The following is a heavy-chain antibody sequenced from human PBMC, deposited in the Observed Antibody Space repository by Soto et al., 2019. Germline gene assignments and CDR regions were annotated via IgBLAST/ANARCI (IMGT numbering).Heavy chain of an antibody. CDR2: ISSSSSTI. V-gene: IGHV3-48*02. J-gene: IGHJ6*02. CDR1: GFTFSSYS. D-gene: IGHD6-6*01. CDR3: ARPEYSSSSYGMDV. Sequence: GGSLRLSCAASGFTFSSYSMHWVRQAPGKGLEWVSYISSSSSTIYYADSVKGRFTISRDNAKNSLYLQVNSLRDEDTAVYYCARPEYSSSSYGMDVWGQGTTVTVSS.